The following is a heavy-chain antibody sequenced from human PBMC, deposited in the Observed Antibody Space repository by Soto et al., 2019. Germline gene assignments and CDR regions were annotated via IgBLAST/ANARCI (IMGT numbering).Heavy chain of an antibody. Sequence: ETLRLSCEVFGFTVSGKKYVAWVRQAPGKGLEWVSALYDLDGTYYADSVKGRFTTSSDSSRTTVYLQMNSLRPDDTAVYSCATWHLQEHAYDIWGQGTMVTVSS. V-gene: IGHV3-53*01. D-gene: IGHD1-1*01. CDR2: LYDLDGT. J-gene: IGHJ3*02. CDR1: GFTVSGKKY. CDR3: ATWHLQEHAYDI.